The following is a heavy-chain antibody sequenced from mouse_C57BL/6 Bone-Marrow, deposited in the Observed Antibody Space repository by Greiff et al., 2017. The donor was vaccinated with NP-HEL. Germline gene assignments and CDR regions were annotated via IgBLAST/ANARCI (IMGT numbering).Heavy chain of an antibody. CDR2: IRSKSSNYAT. CDR3: VRGGRLLWLRLEDYAMDY. Sequence: EVHLVESGGGLVQPKGSLKLSCAASGFTFNTYAMHWVRQAPGKGLEWVARIRSKSSNYATYYADSVKDRFTISRDDSQSMLYLQMNNLKTEDTAMYYCVRGGRLLWLRLEDYAMDYWGQGTSVTVSS. CDR1: GFTFNTYA. V-gene: IGHV10-3*01. J-gene: IGHJ4*01. D-gene: IGHD2-2*01.